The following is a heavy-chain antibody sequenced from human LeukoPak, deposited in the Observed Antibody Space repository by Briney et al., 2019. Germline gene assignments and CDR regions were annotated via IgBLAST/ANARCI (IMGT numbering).Heavy chain of an antibody. Sequence: SQTLSLTCTVSGGSISSGGYYWSWIRQHPGKGLEWIGRIYTSGSTNYNPSLKSRVTMSVDTSKNQFSLKLSSVTAADTAVYYCARDLAAAPRYWGQGTLVTVSS. CDR1: GGSISSGGYY. D-gene: IGHD6-13*01. CDR3: ARDLAAAPRY. V-gene: IGHV4-61*02. CDR2: IYTSGST. J-gene: IGHJ4*02.